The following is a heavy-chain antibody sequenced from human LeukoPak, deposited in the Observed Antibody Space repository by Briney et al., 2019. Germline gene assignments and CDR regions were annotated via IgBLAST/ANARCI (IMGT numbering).Heavy chain of an antibody. V-gene: IGHV3-7*01. Sequence: PGGSLRLSCAVSGFTFSNYWVTWVRQTPGKGLEFVANINRDGSVKNYVDSVKGRFTISRGNAKNSLYLQMSSLRVEDTAIYYCARDPGYSSFDYWGQGTLVTVSS. J-gene: IGHJ4*02. CDR1: GFTFSNYW. CDR2: INRDGSVK. CDR3: ARDPGYSSFDY. D-gene: IGHD5-12*01.